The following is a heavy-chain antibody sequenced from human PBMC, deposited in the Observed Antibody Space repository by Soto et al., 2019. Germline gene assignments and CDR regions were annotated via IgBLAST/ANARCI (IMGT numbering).Heavy chain of an antibody. J-gene: IGHJ3*02. Sequence: GGSLRLSCAASGFPFSDYYMTWIRQAPGKGLEWISYITGSGTYTNYADSVKGRFTISRDYAKNSLSLQMNSLRADDTAVYYYVSWFKPTGATSGGSRDPFDIWGHGKKVTVSS. CDR3: VSWFKPTGATSGGSRDPFDI. D-gene: IGHD3-10*01. V-gene: IGHV3-11*03. CDR1: GFPFSDYY. CDR2: ITGSGTYT.